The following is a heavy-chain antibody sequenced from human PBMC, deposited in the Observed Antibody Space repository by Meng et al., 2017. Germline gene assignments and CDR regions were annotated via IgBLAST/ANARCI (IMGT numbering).Heavy chain of an antibody. CDR2: ISYDGSNK. D-gene: IGHD1-26*01. CDR3: ATTLSWELPTTFDY. CDR1: GFTFSSYA. J-gene: IGHJ4*02. V-gene: IGHV3-30*07. Sequence: GESLKISCAASGFTFSSYAMSWVRQAPGKGLEWVAVISYDGSNKYYADSVKGRFTISRDNSKNTLYLQMNSLRAEDTAVYYCATTLSWELPTTFDYWGQGTLVTVSS.